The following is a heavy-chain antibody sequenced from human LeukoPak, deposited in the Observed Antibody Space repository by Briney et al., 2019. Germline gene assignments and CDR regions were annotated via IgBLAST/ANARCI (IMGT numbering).Heavy chain of an antibody. J-gene: IGHJ3*02. Sequence: PGGTLRLSCAASGFTFSIYGMSWVRQAPGRGLEWVSAMSGSGGSTYYADSVKGRFTISRDNSKNTLYLQMNSLRAEDTAVYYCARAPYYYDSSGYQDHDAFDIWGQGTMVTVSS. CDR1: GFTFSIYG. D-gene: IGHD3-22*01. CDR3: ARAPYYYDSSGYQDHDAFDI. V-gene: IGHV3-23*01. CDR2: MSGSGGST.